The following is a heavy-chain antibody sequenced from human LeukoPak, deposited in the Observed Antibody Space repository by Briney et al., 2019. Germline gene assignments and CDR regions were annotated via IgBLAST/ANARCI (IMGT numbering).Heavy chain of an antibody. CDR2: ISSSSSYI. D-gene: IGHD6-19*01. Sequence: GGTLRLSCAASGFTFSSYSMNWVRQAPGTGLEWVSSISSSSSYIYYADSVKRRFTIPRDNAKNSLYLQMNSLRAEDTAVYYCARLKTPSIAVALDWFDPWGQGSLVTVSS. CDR1: GFTFSSYS. J-gene: IGHJ5*02. CDR3: ARLKTPSIAVALDWFDP. V-gene: IGHV3-21*01.